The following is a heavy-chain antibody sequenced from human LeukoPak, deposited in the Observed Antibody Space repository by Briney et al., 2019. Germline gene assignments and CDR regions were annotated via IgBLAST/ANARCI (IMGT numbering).Heavy chain of an antibody. CDR2: MNSDGSST. Sequence: GGSLRRSCAASGFTFSDYWVNWVRQAPGKGLVWVSRMNSDGSSTTYADSVKGRFTISRDNAKNTLFLQMNSLRAEDTAVYYCRIVVIPPTKGVATWAQETLATVSP. CDR3: RIVVIPPTKGVAT. J-gene: IGHJ5*02. CDR1: GFTFSDYW. D-gene: IGHD2-2*01. V-gene: IGHV3-74*01.